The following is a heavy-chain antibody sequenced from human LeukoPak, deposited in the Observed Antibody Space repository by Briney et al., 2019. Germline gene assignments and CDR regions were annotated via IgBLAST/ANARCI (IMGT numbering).Heavy chain of an antibody. CDR2: IYSGGST. D-gene: IGHD3-10*01. Sequence: GGSLRLSCAASGFTFSSYGMHWVRQAPGKGLEWVSVIYSGGSTYYADSVKGRFTISRDNSKNTLYLQMNSLRAEDTAVYYCARVRITMVRGVPHYGMDVWGQGTTVTVSS. CDR1: GFTFSSYG. CDR3: ARVRITMVRGVPHYGMDV. J-gene: IGHJ6*02. V-gene: IGHV3-53*01.